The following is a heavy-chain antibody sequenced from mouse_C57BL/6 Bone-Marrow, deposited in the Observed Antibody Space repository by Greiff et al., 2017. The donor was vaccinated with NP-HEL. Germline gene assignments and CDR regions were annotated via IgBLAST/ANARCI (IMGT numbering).Heavy chain of an antibody. Sequence: VQLQQSGAELVMPGASVKLSCKASGYTFTSYWMHWVKQRPGQGLEWIGEIDPSDSYTNYNQKFKGKSTLTVDKSSSTAYMQLSSLTSEDSAVYYCALPWFAYWGQGTLVTVSA. J-gene: IGHJ3*01. CDR3: ALPWFAY. CDR1: GYTFTSYW. V-gene: IGHV1-69*01. CDR2: IDPSDSYT.